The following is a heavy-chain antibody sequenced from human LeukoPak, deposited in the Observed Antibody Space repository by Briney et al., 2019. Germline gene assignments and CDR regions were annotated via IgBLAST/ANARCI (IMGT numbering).Heavy chain of an antibody. CDR3: AKTPRQSMDY. J-gene: IGHJ4*02. Sequence: GGSLRLSCAASGFTFSSYWMTWVRQAPGKGLEWVANIKQDGSVKYYVDSVKGRFTISRDNAKNSLYLQMNSLRAEDTAIYYCAKTPRQSMDYWGQGTLVTVSS. CDR1: GFTFSSYW. D-gene: IGHD4-23*01. CDR2: IKQDGSVK. V-gene: IGHV3-7*03.